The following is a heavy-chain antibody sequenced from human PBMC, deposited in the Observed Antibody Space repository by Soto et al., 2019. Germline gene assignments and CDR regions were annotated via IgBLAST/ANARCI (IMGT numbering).Heavy chain of an antibody. Sequence: ASVKVSCKASGYTFTSYGISWVRQAPGQGLEWMGWISAYNGNTNYAQKLQGRVTVTTDTSTSTAYMELRSLESEDTAVYYCSRDDSDWFFNWGRGTLVTVSS. V-gene: IGHV1-18*01. D-gene: IGHD3-9*01. J-gene: IGHJ4*02. CDR2: ISAYNGNT. CDR3: SRDDSDWFFN. CDR1: GYTFTSYG.